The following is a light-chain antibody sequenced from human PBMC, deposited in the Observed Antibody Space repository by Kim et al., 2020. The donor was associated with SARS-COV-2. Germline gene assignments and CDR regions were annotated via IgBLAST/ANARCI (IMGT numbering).Light chain of an antibody. CDR3: QQYHSYSWT. Sequence: ASVGYRFTITCRASQSIITWLAWYQQKPGKAPKLLISKASTLHSGVPSRFSGSGYETEFTLTISSLQPDDSATYYCQQYHSYSWTFGQGTKVDIK. CDR2: KAS. J-gene: IGKJ1*01. V-gene: IGKV1-5*03. CDR1: QSIITW.